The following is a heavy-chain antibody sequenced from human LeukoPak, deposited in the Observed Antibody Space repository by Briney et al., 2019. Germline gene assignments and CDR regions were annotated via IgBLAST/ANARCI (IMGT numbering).Heavy chain of an antibody. J-gene: IGHJ4*02. CDR3: ARDSAGSYCSSTSCYTGHDY. V-gene: IGHV3-30*01. CDR1: GFTFSSYA. Sequence: GGSLRLSCAASGFTFSSYAMHWVRQAPGKGLEWVAVISYDGSNKYYADSVKGRSTISRDSSKNTLYLQMNSLRAEDTAVYYCARDSAGSYCSSTSCYTGHDYWGQGTLVTVSS. D-gene: IGHD2-2*02. CDR2: ISYDGSNK.